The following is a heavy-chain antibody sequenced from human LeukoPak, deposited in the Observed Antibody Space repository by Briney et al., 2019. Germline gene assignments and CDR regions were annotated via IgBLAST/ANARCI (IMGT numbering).Heavy chain of an antibody. CDR1: GGTFNSYA. CDR3: ARGSAFYFDY. V-gene: IGHV1-69*06. CDR2: IIPIFGTA. J-gene: IGHJ4*02. Sequence: GASVKVSCKASGGTFNSYAITWVRQAPGQGLEWMGGIIPIFGTANYAQKFQGRVTITADKSTTTAHMELSSLRSEDTAVYYCARGSAFYFDYWGQGTLVTVSS.